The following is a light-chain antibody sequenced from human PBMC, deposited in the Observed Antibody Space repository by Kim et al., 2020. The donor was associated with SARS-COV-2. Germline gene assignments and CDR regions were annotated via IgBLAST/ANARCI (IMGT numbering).Light chain of an antibody. V-gene: IGLV2-14*03. J-gene: IGLJ1*01. Sequence: QSALTQPASVSGSPGQSITVSCTGASVGRHDFVSWYQQHPGKAPKLIIYDVTKRPSGVSDRFSGSKSGNTASLTISGLQPDDEADYHCSSYVNSDIYVFGSGTKVTVL. CDR1: SVGRHDF. CDR2: DVT. CDR3: SSYVNSDIYV.